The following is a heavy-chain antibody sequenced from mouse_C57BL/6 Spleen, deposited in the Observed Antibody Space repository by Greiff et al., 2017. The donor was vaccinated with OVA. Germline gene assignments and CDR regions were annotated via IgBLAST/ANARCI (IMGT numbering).Heavy chain of an antibody. CDR2: IDPSDSYT. D-gene: IGHD1-1*01. CDR1: GYTFTSYW. CDR3: ARKGYGSSYEGCAY. V-gene: IGHV1-59*01. Sequence: QVQLQQPGAELVRPGTSVKLSCKASGYTFTSYWMHWVKQRPGQGLEWIGVIDPSDSYTNYNQKFKGKATLTVDTSSSTAYMQLSSLTSEDSAVYYCARKGYGSSYEGCAYWGQGTLVTVSA. J-gene: IGHJ3*01.